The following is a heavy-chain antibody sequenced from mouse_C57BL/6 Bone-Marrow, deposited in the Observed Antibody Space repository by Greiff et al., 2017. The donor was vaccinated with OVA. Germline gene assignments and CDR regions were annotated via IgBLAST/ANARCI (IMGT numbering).Heavy chain of an antibody. V-gene: IGHV1-55*01. CDR2: IYPGSGST. D-gene: IGHD1-1*01. J-gene: IGHJ2*01. CDR3: ARKRDCYGSRGAFDY. Sequence: QVQLQQSGPELVKPGASVKISCKASGYSFTSYWITWVKQRPGQGLEWIGDIYPGSGSTNYNEKFKSKATLPVDTSSSTAYMQLRRLTSEDSAVYYCARKRDCYGSRGAFDYWGQGTTLTVSS. CDR1: GYSFTSYW.